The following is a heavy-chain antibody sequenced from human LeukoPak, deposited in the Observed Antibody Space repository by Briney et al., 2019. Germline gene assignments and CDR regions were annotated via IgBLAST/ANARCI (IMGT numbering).Heavy chain of an antibody. CDR3: ARWNRQFDY. Sequence: SETLSLTCAVYGGSFSGYYWSWIRQPPGKGLEWIGEINHSGSTNFNPSLKSRVTISVDTSKNQFSLKLSSVTAADTAVYYCARWNRQFDYWGQGTLVTVSS. CDR1: GGSFSGYY. D-gene: IGHD1-1*01. J-gene: IGHJ4*02. V-gene: IGHV4-34*01. CDR2: INHSGST.